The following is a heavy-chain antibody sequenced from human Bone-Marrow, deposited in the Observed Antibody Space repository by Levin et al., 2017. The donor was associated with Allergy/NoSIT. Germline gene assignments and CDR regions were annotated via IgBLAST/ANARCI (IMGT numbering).Heavy chain of an antibody. Sequence: GGSLRLSCAASGFTFSSYGMHWVRQAPGKGLEWVAVISYDGSNKYYADSVKGRFTISRDNSKNTLYLQMNSLRAEDTAVYYCAKALDDSGTLDYWGQGTLVTVSS. D-gene: IGHD4/OR15-4a*01. V-gene: IGHV3-30*18. J-gene: IGHJ4*02. CDR3: AKALDDSGTLDY. CDR1: GFTFSSYG. CDR2: ISYDGSNK.